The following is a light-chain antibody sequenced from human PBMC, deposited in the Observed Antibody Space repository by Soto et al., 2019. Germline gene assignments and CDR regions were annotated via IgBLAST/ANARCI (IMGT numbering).Light chain of an antibody. V-gene: IGKV1-13*02. CDR3: QQFNSYPPFT. Sequence: AIQLTQSPSSLSASVGDRVTITCRASQGISSALAWYQQKPGKAPKLLIYDASSLESGVPSRFSCSGSETDFTLTISSLQPEDFATYYCQQFNSYPPFTFGPGTKVDIK. CDR2: DAS. J-gene: IGKJ3*01. CDR1: QGISSA.